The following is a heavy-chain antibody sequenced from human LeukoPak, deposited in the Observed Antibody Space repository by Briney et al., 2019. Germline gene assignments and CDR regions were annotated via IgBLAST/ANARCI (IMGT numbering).Heavy chain of an antibody. J-gene: IGHJ4*02. CDR1: GGSISSNKYY. V-gene: IGHV4-39*01. CDR2: IYYNGST. D-gene: IGHD1-14*01. CDR3: ASLAGTGGY. Sequence: SETLSLTCTVSGGSISSNKYYWGWIRQPPGEGLEWIGSIYYNGSTYCNPSLKSRVTISADTSKNQFSLKLTSVTAADTAVYYCASLAGTGGYRGQGTLVTVSS.